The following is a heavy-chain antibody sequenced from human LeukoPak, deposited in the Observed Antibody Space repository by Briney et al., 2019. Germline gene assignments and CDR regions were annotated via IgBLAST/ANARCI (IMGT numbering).Heavy chain of an antibody. J-gene: IGHJ4*02. D-gene: IGHD3-22*01. Sequence: ASVKVSCKVSGYTLTEFSMHCVRQAPGKGLEWMGGFDPEDGETIYAQELQGRVTMTKDTSTDTAYMELSSLRSEDTAVYYCATWYYYDSSDYYLADYWGQGTLVTVSS. CDR3: ATWYYYDSSDYYLADY. CDR2: FDPEDGET. CDR1: GYTLTEFS. V-gene: IGHV1-24*01.